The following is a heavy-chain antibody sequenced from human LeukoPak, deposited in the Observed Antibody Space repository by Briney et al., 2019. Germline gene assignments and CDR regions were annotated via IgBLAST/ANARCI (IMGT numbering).Heavy chain of an antibody. D-gene: IGHD2-2*01. J-gene: IGHJ5*02. CDR1: GYTFTSYG. V-gene: IGHV1-18*01. CDR2: ISAYNGNT. CDR3: ARPGYCSSTSCYFFAGFDP. Sequence: ASVKVSCTASGYTFTSYGISWVRQAPGQGLEWMGWISAYNGNTNYAQKLQGRVTMTTDTSTSTAYMELRSLRSDDTAVYYCARPGYCSSTSCYFFAGFDPWGQGTLVTVSS.